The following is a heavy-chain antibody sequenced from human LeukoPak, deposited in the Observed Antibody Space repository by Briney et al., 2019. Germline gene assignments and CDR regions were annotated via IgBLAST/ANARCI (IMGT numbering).Heavy chain of an antibody. CDR3: ASFRVAGTYFDY. CDR2: IKQDGSEK. Sequence: PGGSLRLSCAASGFTFSSYWMSWVRQAPGKGLEWVANIKQDGSEKYYVDSVKGRFTISRDNSKNTLYLQMNSLRAEDAAVYYCASFRVAGTYFDYWGQEPWSPSPQ. CDR1: GFTFSSYW. D-gene: IGHD6-19*01. V-gene: IGHV3-7*01. J-gene: IGHJ4*01.